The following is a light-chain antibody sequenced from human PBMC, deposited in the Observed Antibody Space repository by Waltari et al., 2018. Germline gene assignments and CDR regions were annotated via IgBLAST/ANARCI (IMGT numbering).Light chain of an antibody. CDR1: RGIGNY. J-gene: IGKJ2*02. V-gene: IGKV1-39*01. Sequence: DIQMTQSPSSLSASIGDRVTITCRASRGIGNYVNWYQQKAGKSPKLLIYAASSLQSGVPSRFSGSGSGTDFTLTISSLQPDDFATYYCQQYSGSSGTFGQGTKVEI. CDR2: AAS. CDR3: QQYSGSSGT.